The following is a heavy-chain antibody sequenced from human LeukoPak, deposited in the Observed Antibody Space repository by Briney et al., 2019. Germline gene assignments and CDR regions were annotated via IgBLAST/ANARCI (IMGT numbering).Heavy chain of an antibody. V-gene: IGHV4-59*01. CDR3: ARETYGDYVR. Sequence: PSETLSLTCTVPGGSISSYYWSWIRQPPGKGLEWIGYIYYSGNTNYNPSLKSRVTISVDTSKDQFSLRLSSVTAADTALYYCARETYGDYVRWGQGTLVTVSS. CDR2: IYYSGNT. J-gene: IGHJ4*02. CDR1: GGSISSYY. D-gene: IGHD4-17*01.